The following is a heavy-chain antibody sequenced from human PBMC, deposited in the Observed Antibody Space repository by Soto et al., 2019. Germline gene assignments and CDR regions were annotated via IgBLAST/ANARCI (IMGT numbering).Heavy chain of an antibody. Sequence: EVQLLESGGGLVQRGGSLRLSCAASGFPFSSYVMSWVRQAPGKGLEWVSGISGGGSNTFYADSVKGRFTISRDNSKDTCLFQVHRLGAEDTFVYYCAKDSNKYSSSLRGRHFDNWGQGIRVTVSS. CDR1: GFPFSSYV. V-gene: IGHV3-23*01. CDR3: AKDSNKYSSSLRGRHFDN. CDR2: ISGGGSNT. D-gene: IGHD4-4*01. J-gene: IGHJ4*02.